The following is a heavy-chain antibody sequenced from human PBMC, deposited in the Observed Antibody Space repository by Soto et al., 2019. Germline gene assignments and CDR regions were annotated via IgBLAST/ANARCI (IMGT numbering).Heavy chain of an antibody. D-gene: IGHD1-1*01. J-gene: IGHJ4*02. V-gene: IGHV6-1*01. CDR3: ARNSWNAPPAFDF. Sequence: PSQTLSLTCVISGNNVSTNSAGWNWIRQSPSRGLEWLGRTYYRSKWNNDYAASVKGRINVNPDTSKNQFSLHLNSVTPEDTGVYYCARNSWNAPPAFDFWGQGIQVTVSS. CDR2: TYYRSKWNN. CDR1: GNNVSTNSAG.